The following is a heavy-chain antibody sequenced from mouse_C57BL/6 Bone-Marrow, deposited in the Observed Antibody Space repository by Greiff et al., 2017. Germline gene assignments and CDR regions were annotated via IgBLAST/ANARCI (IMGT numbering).Heavy chain of an antibody. J-gene: IGHJ1*03. V-gene: IGHV1-52*01. Sequence: QVQLQQPGAELVRPGSSVKLSCKASGYTFTSYWMHWVKQRPIQGLEWIGNIDPSDSETHYNQKFKDKATLTVDKSSSTAYMQLSSLTSEESAVYYCARIVDFYWYFGVWGTGTTVTVSS. CDR2: IDPSDSET. CDR3: ARIVDFYWYFGV. CDR1: GYTFTSYW.